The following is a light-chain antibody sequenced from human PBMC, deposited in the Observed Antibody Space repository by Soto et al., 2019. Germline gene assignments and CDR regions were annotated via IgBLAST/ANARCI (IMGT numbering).Light chain of an antibody. Sequence: EIVLPQSPGTLSLSPGERATLSCRASQTVDGTYLAWYQQKPGQAPRLLIYDSSSRAPGVPDRFSGSGSGTDFTLSISRLEPGDFAVYYCQQFDTSSIIFGPGTKVDIK. CDR1: QTVDGTY. J-gene: IGKJ3*01. CDR3: QQFDTSSII. V-gene: IGKV3-20*01. CDR2: DSS.